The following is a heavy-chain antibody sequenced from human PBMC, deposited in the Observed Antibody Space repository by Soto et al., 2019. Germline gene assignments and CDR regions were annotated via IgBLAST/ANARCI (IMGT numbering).Heavy chain of an antibody. CDR3: ARDGLATTATKYGQLDY. D-gene: IGHD4-17*01. CDR1: GFTLTHFW. CDR2: INGHT. J-gene: IGHJ4*02. Sequence: GGSLRLSWKASGFTLTHFWMHWVRQAPGEGLLWVSRINGHTDYADSVKGRFTISVDSAENTLYLQMHSLRAEDTAVYYCARDGLATTATKYGQLDYWGQGALVTVSS. V-gene: IGHV3-74*01.